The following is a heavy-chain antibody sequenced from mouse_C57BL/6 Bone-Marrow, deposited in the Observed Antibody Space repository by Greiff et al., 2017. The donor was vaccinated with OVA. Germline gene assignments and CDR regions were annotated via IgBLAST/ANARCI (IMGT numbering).Heavy chain of an antibody. J-gene: IGHJ2*01. CDR2: IDPNSGVT. D-gene: IGHD2-3*01. V-gene: IGHV1-72*01. CDR1: GYTFTSYW. Sequence: QVQLQQPGAELVKPGASVKLSCKASGYTFTSYWMHWVKQRPGRGLEWIGRIDPNSGVTKYNEKFKSKATLTVDKPSSTAYMQISSLTSEDSAVYYCARGGYYDGYFFDYWGQGTTLTVSS. CDR3: ARGGYYDGYFFDY.